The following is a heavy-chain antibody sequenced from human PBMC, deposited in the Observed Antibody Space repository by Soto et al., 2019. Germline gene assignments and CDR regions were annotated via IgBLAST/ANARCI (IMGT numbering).Heavy chain of an antibody. Sequence: QVQLQQWGAGLLKPSETLSLRCVVNGGSFSGYYWTWIRQTPGKGLGWIGEIGHSGSTNYNPSLMNGVTMSADTSKKQFSLRLSAVTDADRALYFCARGYESSRRYLPLLDYWGQGTLVTVSS. J-gene: IGHJ4*02. V-gene: IGHV4-34*01. CDR2: IGHSGST. CDR3: ARGYESSRRYLPLLDY. D-gene: IGHD3-22*01. CDR1: GGSFSGYY.